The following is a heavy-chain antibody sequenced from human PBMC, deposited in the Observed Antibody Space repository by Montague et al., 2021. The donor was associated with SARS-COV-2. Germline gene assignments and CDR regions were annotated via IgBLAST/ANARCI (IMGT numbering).Heavy chain of an antibody. CDR1: GFTFSSFS. J-gene: IGHJ4*02. Sequence: SLRLSCAASGFTFSSFSMNWVRQAPGKGLEWVSSISSSSSYIYYADSAKGRFTISRDNAKNSLYLQMNSLRAEDTAVYYCARDMYYDILTGYYTYWGQGTLVTVSS. V-gene: IGHV3-21*01. D-gene: IGHD3-9*01. CDR2: ISSSSSYI. CDR3: ARDMYYDILTGYYTY.